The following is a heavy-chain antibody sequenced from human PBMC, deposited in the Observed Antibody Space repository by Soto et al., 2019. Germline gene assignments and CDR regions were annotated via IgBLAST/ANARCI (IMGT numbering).Heavy chain of an antibody. Sequence: QVQLVQSGAEVKKPGSSVKVSCKASGGTFSSNAISWVRQAPGQGHEWMGGIIPIYASPNYAQNFQGRVTVTAEKATSTAYLELSRLKFADSAIYYCAVTVTGSRSPLAHWGRGTLVIVSS. CDR1: GGTFSSNA. CDR2: IIPIYASP. V-gene: IGHV1-69*06. CDR3: AVTVTGSRSPLAH. J-gene: IGHJ4*02. D-gene: IGHD3-9*01.